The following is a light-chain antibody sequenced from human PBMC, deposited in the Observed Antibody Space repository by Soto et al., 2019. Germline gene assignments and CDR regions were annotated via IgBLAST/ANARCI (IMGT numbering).Light chain of an antibody. CDR1: QSVNSN. V-gene: IGKV3-15*01. Sequence: EMLMTQSPALLSVSPGESATLSCSASQSVNSNYLAWYQQHPGQPPRLLIYGISTRATGIPARFSGSGSGTEFSLTISSLQSEDFAVYYCQQYSKWPITFGQGTRLEIK. J-gene: IGKJ5*01. CDR2: GIS. CDR3: QQYSKWPIT.